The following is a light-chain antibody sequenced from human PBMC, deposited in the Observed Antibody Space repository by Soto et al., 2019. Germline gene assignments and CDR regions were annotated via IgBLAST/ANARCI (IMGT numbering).Light chain of an antibody. Sequence: AIPMTQSPSSLSASVGDRVTITCRASQGIRNDLGWYQQKPGKAPNLLIYAASNLESGVPSRFSGSGSGTDFTLTISSLQPEDFATYYCLQDYNYPRTFGQGTKVEIK. CDR2: AAS. CDR3: LQDYNYPRT. J-gene: IGKJ1*01. V-gene: IGKV1-6*01. CDR1: QGIRND.